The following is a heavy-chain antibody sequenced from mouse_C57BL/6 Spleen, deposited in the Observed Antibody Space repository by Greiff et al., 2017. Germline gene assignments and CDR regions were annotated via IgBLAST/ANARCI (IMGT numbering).Heavy chain of an antibody. Sequence: EVKLMESGPGLVKPSQSLSLTCSVTGYSITSGYYWNWIRRFPGNKLEWMGYISYDGSNNYNPSLKNRISITRDTSKNQFFLKLNSVTTEYTATYYCARDDGYYRYYAMDYWGQGTSVTVSS. V-gene: IGHV3-6*01. CDR2: ISYDGSN. J-gene: IGHJ4*01. CDR3: ARDDGYYRYYAMDY. CDR1: GYSITSGYY. D-gene: IGHD2-3*01.